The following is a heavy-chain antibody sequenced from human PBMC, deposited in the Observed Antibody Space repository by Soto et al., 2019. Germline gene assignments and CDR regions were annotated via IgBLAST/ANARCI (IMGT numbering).Heavy chain of an antibody. CDR1: GGAISGSSYN. CDR3: ARSPYMDV. V-gene: IGHV4-39*02. J-gene: IGHJ6*03. CDR2: VDYRGNT. Sequence: SETLSLTCTVSGGAISGSSYNWEWIRQPPGKGLEWIGNVDYRGNTYYNLSLKSRVTISVDTSKNHFSLRLNSVTAADTAVYYCARSPYMDVWGKGTTVTVSS.